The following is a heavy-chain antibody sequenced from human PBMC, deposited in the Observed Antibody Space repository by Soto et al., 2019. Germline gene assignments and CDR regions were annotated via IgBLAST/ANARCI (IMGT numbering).Heavy chain of an antibody. Sequence: GGSLRLSCAASGFTFSSYAMSWVRQAPGKGLEWVSAISGSGGSTYYADSVKGRFTISRDNSKNTLYLQMNSLRAEDTAVYYCAKDIVVVPAASKYDAFDIWGQGTMVTVSS. J-gene: IGHJ3*02. CDR2: ISGSGGST. CDR3: AKDIVVVPAASKYDAFDI. CDR1: GFTFSSYA. D-gene: IGHD2-2*01. V-gene: IGHV3-23*01.